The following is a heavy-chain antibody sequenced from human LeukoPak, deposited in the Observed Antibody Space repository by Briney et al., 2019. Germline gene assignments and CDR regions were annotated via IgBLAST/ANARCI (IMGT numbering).Heavy chain of an antibody. V-gene: IGHV4-4*07. CDR2: IYTSGST. Sequence: SETLSLTCTVSGGSIGSYYWSWIRQPAGKGLEWIGRIYTSGSTNYNPSLKSRVTMSVDTSKNQFSLKLSSVTAADTAVYYCAGDYGSGSYRFDYWGQGTLVTVSS. D-gene: IGHD3-10*01. CDR3: AGDYGSGSYRFDY. CDR1: GGSIGSYY. J-gene: IGHJ4*02.